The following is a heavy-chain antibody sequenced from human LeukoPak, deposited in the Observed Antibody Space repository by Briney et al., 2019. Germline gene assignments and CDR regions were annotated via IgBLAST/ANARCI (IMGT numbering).Heavy chain of an antibody. V-gene: IGHV3-74*01. J-gene: IGHJ4*02. CDR1: GFMLSSTW. CDR3: AKDFAAGGGTVFDY. Sequence: GGSLRLSCAASGFMLSSTWMHWVRQAPGKGLVWVSRINSDATSTSYADSVRGRFTISRDDAKNTLYLQMNSLRAEDTAVYYCAKDFAAGGGTVFDYWGQGTLVTVSS. D-gene: IGHD6-13*01. CDR2: INSDATST.